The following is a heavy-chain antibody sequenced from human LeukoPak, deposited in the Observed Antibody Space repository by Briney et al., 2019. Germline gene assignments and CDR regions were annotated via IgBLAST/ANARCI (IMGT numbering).Heavy chain of an antibody. D-gene: IGHD5-18*01. CDR2: IYYSGST. Sequence: SETLSLTCTVSGGSISSSSYYWGWIRQPPGKGLEWIGSIYYSGSTYYNPSLKSRVTISVDTSKNQFSLKLSSVTAADTAVYYCARVEAMSNFDYWGQGTLVTVSS. V-gene: IGHV4-39*07. J-gene: IGHJ4*02. CDR3: ARVEAMSNFDY. CDR1: GGSISSSSYY.